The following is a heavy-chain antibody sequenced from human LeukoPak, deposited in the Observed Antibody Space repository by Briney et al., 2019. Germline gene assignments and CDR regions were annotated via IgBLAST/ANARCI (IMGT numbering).Heavy chain of an antibody. CDR1: GYTFTSYE. CDR2: MNPNSGNT. J-gene: IGHJ4*02. D-gene: IGHD2-2*01. V-gene: IGHV1-8*01. Sequence: ASVKVSCKASGYTFTSYEINWVRQATGQGLEWMGWMNPNSGNTGYTQKFQGRVTMTRNTSISTAYMELSSLRSEDTAVYYCARSTGAYCSSTSCYVGYWGQGTLVTVSS. CDR3: ARSTGAYCSSTSCYVGY.